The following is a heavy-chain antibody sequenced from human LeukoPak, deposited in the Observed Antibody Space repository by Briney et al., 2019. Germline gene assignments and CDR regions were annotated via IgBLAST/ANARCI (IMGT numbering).Heavy chain of an antibody. CDR1: GYTFTGYY. D-gene: IGHD2-2*01. V-gene: IGHV1-2*02. CDR2: INPNSGGT. Sequence: ASVKLSCKASGYTFTGYYMHWVRQAPGQGLEWMGWINPNSGGTNYAQKFQGRVTMTRDTSISTAYMELSRLSSDDTAVYYCARVGYCSSTSCSYNWSDPWGQGTLVTVSS. CDR3: ARVGYCSSTSCSYNWSDP. J-gene: IGHJ5*02.